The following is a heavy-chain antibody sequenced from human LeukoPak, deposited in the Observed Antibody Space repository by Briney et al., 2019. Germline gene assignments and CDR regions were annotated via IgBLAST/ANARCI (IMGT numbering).Heavy chain of an antibody. CDR3: ARGSSDLRFGELLYHY. CDR1: GYTFTSYD. J-gene: IGHJ4*02. CDR2: MNPNSGNT. V-gene: IGHV1-8*01. Sequence: ASVKVSCKASGYTFTSYDINWVRQATGQGLEWMGWMNPNSGNTGYAQKFQGRVTMTRNTSISTAYMELSSLRSEDTAVYYCARGSSDLRFGELLYHYWGQGTLVTVSS. D-gene: IGHD3-10*01.